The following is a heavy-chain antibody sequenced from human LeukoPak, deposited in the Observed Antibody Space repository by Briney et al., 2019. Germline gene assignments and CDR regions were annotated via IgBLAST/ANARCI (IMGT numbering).Heavy chain of an antibody. Sequence: ASVTVSCKASGYTFTSYGISWVRQAPGQGLEWMGWISAYNGNTNYAQKLQGRVTMTTDTSTSTAYMELKSLRSDDTAVYYCARVEYRSYGSGSYYNVHWFDPWGQGTLVTVSS. CDR2: ISAYNGNT. CDR3: ARVEYRSYGSGSYYNVHWFDP. J-gene: IGHJ5*02. V-gene: IGHV1-18*01. D-gene: IGHD3-10*01. CDR1: GYTFTSYG.